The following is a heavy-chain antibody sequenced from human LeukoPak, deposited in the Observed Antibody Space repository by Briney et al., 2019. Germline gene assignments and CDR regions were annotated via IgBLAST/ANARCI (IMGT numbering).Heavy chain of an antibody. Sequence: ASVKVSCKVSGYTLAELSMHWVRQAPGKGLEWMGGFDPEDGKTIYAQKFQGRVTMTEDTSTDTAYMELSSLRSEDTAVYYCATDPLHGITRGRGYFQHWGQGTLVTVSS. D-gene: IGHD3-10*01. CDR3: ATDPLHGITRGRGYFQH. CDR2: FDPEDGKT. V-gene: IGHV1-24*01. CDR1: GYTLAELS. J-gene: IGHJ1*01.